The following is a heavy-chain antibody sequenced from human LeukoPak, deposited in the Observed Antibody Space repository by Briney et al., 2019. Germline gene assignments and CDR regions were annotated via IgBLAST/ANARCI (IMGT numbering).Heavy chain of an antibody. CDR2: IYYTGST. Sequence: PSETLSLTCTVSGVSISSYYWTWIRQPPGKGLERIGHIYYTGSTTYNPSLKSRVTISVDTSKNQFSLKLTSVTAADTAVYYCARGPAAGIDTGHYDYWGQGTLVTVSS. CDR3: ARGPAAGIDTGHYDY. J-gene: IGHJ4*02. V-gene: IGHV4-59*01. D-gene: IGHD6-13*01. CDR1: GVSISSYY.